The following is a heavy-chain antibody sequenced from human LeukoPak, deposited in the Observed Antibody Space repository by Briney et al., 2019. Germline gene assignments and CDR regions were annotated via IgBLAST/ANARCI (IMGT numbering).Heavy chain of an antibody. J-gene: IGHJ5*02. CDR1: GYTFTSYD. V-gene: IGHV1-8*01. Sequence: GASVKVSCKASGYTFTSYDTNWVRQATGQGLEWMGWMNPNSGNTGYAQKFQGRVTMTRNTSISTAYMELSSLRSEDTAVYYCARGYCSGGSCYRNWFDPWGQGTLVTVSS. D-gene: IGHD2-15*01. CDR2: MNPNSGNT. CDR3: ARGYCSGGSCYRNWFDP.